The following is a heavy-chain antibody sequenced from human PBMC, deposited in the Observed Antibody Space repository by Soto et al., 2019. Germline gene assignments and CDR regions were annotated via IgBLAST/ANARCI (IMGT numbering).Heavy chain of an antibody. V-gene: IGHV1-2*04. CDR2: INPNSGGT. D-gene: IGHD2-2*01. J-gene: IGHJ6*02. Sequence: ASVKVSCKASGYTFTGYYMHWVRQAPGQGLEWMGWINPNSGGTNYAQKFQGWVTMTRDTSISTAYMELSRLRSDDTAVYYCARGYCSSTSCYRDYYYGMDVWGQGNPGHRLL. CDR1: GYTFTGYY. CDR3: ARGYCSSTSCYRDYYYGMDV.